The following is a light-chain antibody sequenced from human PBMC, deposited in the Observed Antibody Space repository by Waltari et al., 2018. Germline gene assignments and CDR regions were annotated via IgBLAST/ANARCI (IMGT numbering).Light chain of an antibody. J-gene: IGKJ1*01. Sequence: EIVLTQSPGTMSLSQGERATLSCRASQSFSRALAWYQQKPGQAPRLLIYGASNRATGIPDRFSGSGSGTDFSLTISSLEPEDFAVYYCQHYLRLPATFGQGTKVEIK. CDR1: QSFSRA. V-gene: IGKV3-20*01. CDR3: QHYLRLPAT. CDR2: GAS.